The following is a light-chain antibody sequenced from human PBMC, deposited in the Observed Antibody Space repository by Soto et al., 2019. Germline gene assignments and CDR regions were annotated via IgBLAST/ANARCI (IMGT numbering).Light chain of an antibody. V-gene: IGKV3-20*01. CDR1: QSSFSTY. CDR2: GAS. J-gene: IGKJ1*01. CDR3: QQYGNPPWT. Sequence: EVVLTQSPGTLSLSPGERATLSCRASQSSFSTYLAWFQQKPGQAPRLLIYGASTRAAGIPDRFSGRGSGTDFTLTISRLEPEDFAVYYCQQYGNPPWTRGQGTKVEI.